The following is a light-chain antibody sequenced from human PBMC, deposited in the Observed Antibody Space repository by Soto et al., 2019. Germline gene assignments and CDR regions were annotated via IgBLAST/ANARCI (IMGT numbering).Light chain of an antibody. Sequence: QSVLTQPASVSGSPGQSITISCTATSSDVGGYNYVSWYQQHPGKAPKLMIYEVSNRPSGVSNRVSGSKSGNTASLTISGLQAEDEADYYCSSYTSSNTVIFGGGTKVTV. V-gene: IGLV2-14*01. CDR1: SSDVGGYNY. CDR3: SSYTSSNTVI. J-gene: IGLJ2*01. CDR2: EVS.